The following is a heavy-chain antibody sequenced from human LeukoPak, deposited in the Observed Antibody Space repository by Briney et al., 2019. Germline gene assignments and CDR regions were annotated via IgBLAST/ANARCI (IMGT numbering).Heavy chain of an antibody. CDR1: GFTVSSNY. CDR3: ARENYDSSGYYSGNWFDP. V-gene: IGHV3-53*01. Sequence: PGGSLRLSCAASGFTVSSNYMSWVRQAPGKGLEWVSVIYSGGSTYYADSVKGRFTISRDNSKNTLYLQMTSLRAEDTAVYYCARENYDSSGYYSGNWFDPWGQGTLVTVSS. D-gene: IGHD3-22*01. J-gene: IGHJ5*02. CDR2: IYSGGST.